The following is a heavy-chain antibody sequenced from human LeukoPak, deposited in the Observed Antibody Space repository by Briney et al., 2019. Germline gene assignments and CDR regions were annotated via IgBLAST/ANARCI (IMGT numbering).Heavy chain of an antibody. J-gene: IGHJ4*02. CDR3: ARASVIESLHY. CDR2: INPNSGGT. CDR1: GYTFTGYY. V-gene: IGHV1-2*02. Sequence: ASVKVSCKASGYTFTGYYMHWVRQAPGQGLEWMGWINPNSGGTNYAQNFQGRVTITRDTSITTAYMELSRLRSDDTAVYYCARASVIESLHYWGQGTLVTVSS. D-gene: IGHD2/OR15-2a*01.